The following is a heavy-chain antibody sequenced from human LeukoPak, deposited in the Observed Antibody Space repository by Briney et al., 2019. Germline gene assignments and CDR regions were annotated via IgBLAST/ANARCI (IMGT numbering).Heavy chain of an antibody. CDR3: ARVAGWHWFDP. J-gene: IGHJ5*02. V-gene: IGHV3-23*01. D-gene: IGHD6-19*01. Sequence: GGALRLSCAASGFTFSSYDMTWVRQALGRGLEWVSSIRPSGDNTYYGDSVKGRFTISRDNSKNMVYLQMNNMRVDDTAVYYCARVAGWHWFDPWGQGTLVTVSS. CDR2: IRPSGDNT. CDR1: GFTFSSYD.